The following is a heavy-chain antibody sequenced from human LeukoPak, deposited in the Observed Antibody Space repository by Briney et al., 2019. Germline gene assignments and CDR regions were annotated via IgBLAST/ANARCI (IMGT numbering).Heavy chain of an antibody. D-gene: IGHD6-13*01. CDR1: GFTFSSYW. CDR3: ARGGSSSWYGS. J-gene: IGHJ5*01. V-gene: IGHV3-74*01. CDR2: INSDGSTT. Sequence: GGSLRLSCAASGFTFSSYWMHWVRQAPGKGLVWVSRINSDGSTTSYADSVKGRFTISRDNAKNTLFLHMNSLRAEDTAVYYCARGGSSSWYGSWGQGTLVTVSS.